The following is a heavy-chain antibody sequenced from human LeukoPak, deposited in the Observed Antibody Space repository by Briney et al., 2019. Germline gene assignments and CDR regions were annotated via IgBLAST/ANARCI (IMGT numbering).Heavy chain of an antibody. Sequence: ASVKVSCKASGGTFSSNAISWVRQAPGQGLEWMGGIIPIFGTANYAQKFQGRVTITADESTSTAYMELSSLRSEDTAVYYCARGYRVKSSSWPSSYYYYYMDVWGKGTTVTISS. V-gene: IGHV1-69*13. CDR2: IIPIFGTA. J-gene: IGHJ6*03. CDR3: ARGYRVKSSSWPSSYYYYYMDV. CDR1: GGTFSSNA. D-gene: IGHD6-13*01.